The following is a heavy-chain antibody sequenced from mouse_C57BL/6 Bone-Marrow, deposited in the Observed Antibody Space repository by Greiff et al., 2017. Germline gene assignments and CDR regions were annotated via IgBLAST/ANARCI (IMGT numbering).Heavy chain of an antibody. CDR2: IDPEIGDT. V-gene: IGHV14-4*01. CDR3: SSFDGNYFDF. J-gene: IGHJ2*01. CDR1: GFNIKDDY. Sequence: EVQLVESGAELVRPGASVKLSCTASGFNIKDDYIHWVKQRPEQGLEWIGWIDPEIGDTEYASKFQGKATITSEPSSNTAYLQLSSLTSEDTAVYYCSSFDGNYFDFWGQGTPLTVAS. D-gene: IGHD2-3*01.